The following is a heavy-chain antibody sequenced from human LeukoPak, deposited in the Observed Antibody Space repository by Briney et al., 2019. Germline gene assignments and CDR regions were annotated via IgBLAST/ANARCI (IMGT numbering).Heavy chain of an antibody. CDR3: ARVRPPHAFDI. V-gene: IGHV1-69*04. CDR2: IIPILGIA. Sequence: GSSVKVSCKASGGTFTSYAISWVRQAPGQGLEWMGRIIPILGIANYAQKFQGRVTITADKSTSTAYIELSSLRSEDPAGYYCARVRPPHAFDIWGQGTMVTVSS. J-gene: IGHJ3*02. CDR1: GGTFTSYA.